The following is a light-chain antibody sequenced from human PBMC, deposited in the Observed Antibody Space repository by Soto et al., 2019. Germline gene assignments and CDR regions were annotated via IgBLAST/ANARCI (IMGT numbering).Light chain of an antibody. Sequence: DIVMTQSPDSLAVSLGERATINCKSSQSVLYSSDNKNYLAWYQQKPGQPPKLLISWASTRESGVPDRFTGSGSGTDFTLTVTSLQPEDFATYFCQQYDKYSTFGHGTKVDVK. CDR1: QSVLYSSDNKNY. CDR3: QQYDKYST. CDR2: WAS. V-gene: IGKV4-1*01. J-gene: IGKJ1*01.